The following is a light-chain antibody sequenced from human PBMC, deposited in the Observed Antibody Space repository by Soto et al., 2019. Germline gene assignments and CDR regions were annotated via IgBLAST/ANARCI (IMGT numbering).Light chain of an antibody. CDR3: HQTFANPWT. Sequence: DIQMTQSPSSLSASVGDRFTITCRASQSIGIYLNWYQKKPGKAPKLLIHAASTLQSGAPSTFSGSGYGTDFALTSSSLQPEDIATYYCHQTFANPWTFAHGTKVDIK. CDR2: AAS. CDR1: QSIGIY. V-gene: IGKV1-39*01. J-gene: IGKJ1*01.